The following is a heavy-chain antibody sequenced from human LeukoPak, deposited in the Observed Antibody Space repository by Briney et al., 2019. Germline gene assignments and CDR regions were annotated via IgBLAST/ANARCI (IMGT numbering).Heavy chain of an antibody. J-gene: IGHJ4*02. CDR1: GFTFDDYA. D-gene: IGHD3-22*01. CDR2: ISGSGGST. CDR3: AKDPRAPYYYDSSGAN. Sequence: GSLRLSCAASGFTFDDYAMHWVRQAPGKGLEWVSAISGSGGSTYYADSVKGRFTISRDNSKNTLYLQMNSLRAEDTAVYYCAKDPRAPYYYDSSGANWGQGTLVTVSS. V-gene: IGHV3-23*01.